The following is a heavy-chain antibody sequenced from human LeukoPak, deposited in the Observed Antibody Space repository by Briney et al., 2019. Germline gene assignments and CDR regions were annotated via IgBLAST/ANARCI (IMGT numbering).Heavy chain of an antibody. CDR3: ARSRTIFGVERGFDP. V-gene: IGHV1-8*01. Sequence: ASVKVSCKAAGYTFTSYDINWVRQASGQGREWMGWMNPNSGTTGYAQKFQGRVTMTRTTSISTAYMELSSLRSEDTAVYYCARSRTIFGVERGFDPWGQGTLVTVSS. D-gene: IGHD3-3*01. J-gene: IGHJ5*02. CDR2: MNPNSGTT. CDR1: GYTFTSYD.